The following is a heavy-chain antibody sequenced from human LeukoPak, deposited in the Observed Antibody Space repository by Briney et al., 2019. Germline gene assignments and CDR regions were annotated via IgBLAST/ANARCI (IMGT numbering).Heavy chain of an antibody. J-gene: IGHJ4*02. Sequence: GESLKISCKGSGYSFTTYWIGWVGRMPGKGREWVGIIYPGDSDARYSPSFQGQVTISVDKPISTAYLQWSSLRASDTAMYYCARRQSGSEFFEYWGQGTLVTVSS. D-gene: IGHD3-10*01. CDR3: ARRQSGSEFFEY. V-gene: IGHV5-51*01. CDR2: IYPGDSDA. CDR1: GYSFTTYW.